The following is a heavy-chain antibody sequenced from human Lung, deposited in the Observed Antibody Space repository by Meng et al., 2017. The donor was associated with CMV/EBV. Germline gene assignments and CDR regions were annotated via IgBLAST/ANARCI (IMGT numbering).Heavy chain of an antibody. Sequence: GGSLRLSCAASGFTFSSYTMNWVRQAPGKGLEWVSYISGSSSTIYYADSVKGRFTISRDNAKNSLYLQMNSLRAEDTAVYYCARGGGSYSGDYWGQGTLVTGSS. CDR3: ARGGGSYSGDY. D-gene: IGHD1-26*01. CDR2: ISGSSSTI. J-gene: IGHJ4*02. CDR1: GFTFSSYT. V-gene: IGHV3-48*04.